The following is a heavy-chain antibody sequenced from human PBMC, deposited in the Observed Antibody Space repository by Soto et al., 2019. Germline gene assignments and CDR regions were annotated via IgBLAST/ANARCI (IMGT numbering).Heavy chain of an antibody. J-gene: IGHJ5*02. CDR2: ISTYSGDT. CDR3: ARHHGPTTAENWFDP. Sequence: QVHLVQSGVEVKTPGASVRVSCQASGYTFFTYDISWVRQAPGQGLEWMGWISTYSGDTKYAQKFQGSVTMTTDTSTTTAYLELRSLLSDDTAVYYCARHHGPTTAENWFDPWGQGTLVTVSS. V-gene: IGHV1-18*01. D-gene: IGHD5-12*01. CDR1: GYTFFTYD.